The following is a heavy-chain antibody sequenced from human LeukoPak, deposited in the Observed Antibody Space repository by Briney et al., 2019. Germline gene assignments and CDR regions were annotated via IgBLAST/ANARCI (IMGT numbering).Heavy chain of an antibody. CDR3: ARDSASSSGWFDY. J-gene: IGHJ4*02. D-gene: IGHD6-19*01. V-gene: IGHV1-69*04. CDR1: GGTFSSYA. CDR2: IIPIFGIA. Sequence: SVKVSCKASGGTFSSYAISWVRQAPGPGLEWMGRIIPIFGIANYAQKFQGRVTITADKSTSTAYMELSSLRSEDTAVYYCARDSASSSGWFDYWGQGTLVTVSS.